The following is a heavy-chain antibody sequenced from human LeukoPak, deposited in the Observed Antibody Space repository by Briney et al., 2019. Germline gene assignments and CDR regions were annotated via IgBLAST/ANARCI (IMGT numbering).Heavy chain of an antibody. D-gene: IGHD3-22*01. CDR1: GGTFSSYA. J-gene: IGHJ4*02. CDR2: IIPIFGTA. Sequence: ASVKVSCKASGGTFSSYAISWVRQAPGQGLEWMGGIIPIFGTANYAQKLQGRVTMTTDTSTSTAYMELRSLRSDDTAVYYCARVSLYYYDSSGYSPDYFDYWGQGTLVTVSS. CDR3: ARVSLYYYDSSGYSPDYFDY. V-gene: IGHV1-69*05.